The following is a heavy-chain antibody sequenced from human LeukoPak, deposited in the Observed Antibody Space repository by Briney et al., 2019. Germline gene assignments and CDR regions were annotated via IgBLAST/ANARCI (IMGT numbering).Heavy chain of an antibody. CDR2: MYDGGAT. Sequence: GGSLRLSCAVSGFTVSGDYMSWVRQAPGKGLEWVSVMYDGGATYYADSVKGRFTISRDNSKNTLYLQMNSLRVEDTAVYYCARHDWLDPWGHGTLVTVSS. D-gene: IGHD3-3*01. V-gene: IGHV3-53*01. J-gene: IGHJ5*02. CDR1: GFTVSGDY. CDR3: ARHDWLDP.